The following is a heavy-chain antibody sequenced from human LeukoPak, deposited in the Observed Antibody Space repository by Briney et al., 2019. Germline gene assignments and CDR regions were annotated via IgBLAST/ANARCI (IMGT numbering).Heavy chain of an antibody. CDR3: ARDLTVAGIEYYFDY. D-gene: IGHD6-19*01. J-gene: IGHJ4*02. V-gene: IGHV3-7*01. CDR1: GFTFSNYW. Sequence: GGSLRLSCAASGFTFSNYWMGWVRQAPGKRLEWVANMNIDGSEKYYADSVKGRFTISRDNSKNTLYLQMNSLRAEDTAVYYCARDLTVAGIEYYFDYWGQGTLVTVSS. CDR2: MNIDGSEK.